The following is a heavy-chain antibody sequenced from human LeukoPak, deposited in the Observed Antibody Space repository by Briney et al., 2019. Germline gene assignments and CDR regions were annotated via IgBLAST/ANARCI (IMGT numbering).Heavy chain of an antibody. Sequence: PGGSLRLSCAASGFTFNYYWMHWVRQIPGKGLVWISHVYSDGSRTTYADSVKGRFTISRDNSRSTLYLQMNSLRPEDTAIYYCAREGYYGSGSPPSLYFDYWGQGTLVTVSS. CDR3: AREGYYGSGSPPSLYFDY. J-gene: IGHJ4*02. CDR2: VYSDGSRT. D-gene: IGHD3-10*01. CDR1: GFTFNYYW. V-gene: IGHV3-74*03.